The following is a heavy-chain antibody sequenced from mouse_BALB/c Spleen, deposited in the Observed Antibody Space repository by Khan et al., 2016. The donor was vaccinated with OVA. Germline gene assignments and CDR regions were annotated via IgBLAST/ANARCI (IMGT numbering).Heavy chain of an antibody. Sequence: EVELVESGGDLVKPGGSLKLSCAASGFNFSSYGMSWVRQTPDKRLEWVASISRGGGYTYYADSVKGRFTISRDHAKNTLYLQMSSLKSEDTAMFYCTRAYYSNDYYAMDNWGQEPQSPSPQ. V-gene: IGHV5-6*01. D-gene: IGHD2-5*01. J-gene: IGHJ4*01. CDR1: GFNFSSYG. CDR3: TRAYYSNDYYAMDN. CDR2: ISRGGGYT.